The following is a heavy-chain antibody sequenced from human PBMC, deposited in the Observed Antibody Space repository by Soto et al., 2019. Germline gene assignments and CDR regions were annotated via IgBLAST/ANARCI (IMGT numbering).Heavy chain of an antibody. Sequence: GVLRLSCAASGFTFRSYAISWVRQAPGKGLEWVSGISGSGDSTNYADSVKGRFTISRGNSKNTLYLQMNSLRAEDTAVYYCAKDRIIMVRGVPNWFDPWGQGTLVTVSS. D-gene: IGHD3-10*01. CDR1: GFTFRSYA. J-gene: IGHJ5*02. V-gene: IGHV3-23*01. CDR3: AKDRIIMVRGVPNWFDP. CDR2: ISGSGDST.